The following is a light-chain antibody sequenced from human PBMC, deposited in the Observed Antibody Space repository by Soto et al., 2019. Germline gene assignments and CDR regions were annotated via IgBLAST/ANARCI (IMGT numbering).Light chain of an antibody. CDR1: QSLGNW. CDR2: DVS. J-gene: IGKJ1*01. V-gene: IGKV1-5*01. CDR3: QQYTPESPWA. Sequence: DIQMTQSPSTLSASVGDKVTITCRASQSLGNWLAWYQQEPGKAPSLLIYDVSTLQSGVPSRFSGSGSGTEFTLTITDLQPADFATYFCQQYTPESPWAFGQGTKVEFK.